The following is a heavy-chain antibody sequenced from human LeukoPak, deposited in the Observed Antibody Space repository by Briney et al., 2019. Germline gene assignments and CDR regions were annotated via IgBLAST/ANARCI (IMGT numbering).Heavy chain of an antibody. CDR1: GGSISSSTYY. D-gene: IGHD1-26*01. CDR3: ARAAEWELPGNAFDI. Sequence: SETLSLTCSVSGGSISSSTYYWGWIRQPPGKGLEWIGYIYYSGSTNYNPSLKSRVTISVDTSMHHFSLKLTSVTAADTAVYYCARAAEWELPGNAFDIWGQGTMVTVSS. J-gene: IGHJ3*02. CDR2: IYYSGST. V-gene: IGHV4-61*03.